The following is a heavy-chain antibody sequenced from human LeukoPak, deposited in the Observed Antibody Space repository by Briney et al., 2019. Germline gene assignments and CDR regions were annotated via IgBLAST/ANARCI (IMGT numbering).Heavy chain of an antibody. V-gene: IGHV3-74*01. CDR2: INSYGSST. CDR1: GFTFSSYW. Sequence: GGSLRLSCAASGFTFSSYWMLWLRQARGKGLVWVSRINSYGSSTSYADSVKGRFTISRDNAKNTLYLQMNSLRAEDTAVYYCARGGYSSPIRDDAFDIWGQGTMVTVSS. J-gene: IGHJ3*02. D-gene: IGHD6-13*01. CDR3: ARGGYSSPIRDDAFDI.